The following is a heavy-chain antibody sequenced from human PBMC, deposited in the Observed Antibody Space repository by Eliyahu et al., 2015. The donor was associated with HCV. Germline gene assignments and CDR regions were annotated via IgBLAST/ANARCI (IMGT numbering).Heavy chain of an antibody. CDR1: GGSISSSSYY. CDR2: GYYCGGT. Sequence: QLQLQESGPGLVKPSETLSLTCTVSGGSISSSSYYWGWIRQPPGKGLGWIGRGYYCGGTYYNPSLKSRVTISVDTSKNQFSLKLSSVTAADTAVYYCARRNYYYYGMDVWGQGTTVTVSS. CDR3: ARRNYYYYGMDV. J-gene: IGHJ6*02. V-gene: IGHV4-39*01.